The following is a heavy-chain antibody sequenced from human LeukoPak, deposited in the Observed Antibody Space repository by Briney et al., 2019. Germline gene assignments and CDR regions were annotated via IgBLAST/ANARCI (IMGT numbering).Heavy chain of an antibody. CDR2: VSGNGDST. CDR1: GFTFRSYA. CDR3: VKDLGGGMIRGVLS. J-gene: IGHJ4*02. V-gene: IGHV3-64D*06. Sequence: GGSLRLSCAASGFTFRSYAMHWVRQAPGKGLEHVSAVSGNGDSTYYADSVEGRFTISRDNSKNTLYLQMSSLRAEDTAVYYCVKDLGGGMIRGVLSWGQGTLVTVSS. D-gene: IGHD3-10*01.